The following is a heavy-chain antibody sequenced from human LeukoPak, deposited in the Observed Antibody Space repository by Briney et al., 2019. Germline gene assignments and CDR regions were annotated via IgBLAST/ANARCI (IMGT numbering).Heavy chain of an antibody. V-gene: IGHV3-11*01. J-gene: IGHJ5*02. CDR3: ARRGDSSGYYYEYNWFDP. CDR1: GSTFSDYY. Sequence: GGSLRLSCAASGSTFSDYYMSWIRQAPGKGLEWVSYISSSGSTIYYADSVKGRFTISRDNAKNSLYLQMNSLRAEDTAVYYCARRGDSSGYYYEYNWFDPWGQGTLVTVSS. CDR2: ISSSGSTI. D-gene: IGHD3-22*01.